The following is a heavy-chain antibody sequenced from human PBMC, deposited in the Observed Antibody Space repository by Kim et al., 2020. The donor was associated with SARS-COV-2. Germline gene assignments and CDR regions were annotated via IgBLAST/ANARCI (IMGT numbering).Heavy chain of an antibody. Sequence: SETLSLTCTVSGDSISSSYWWSWVRQPPGKGLEWIGEIYHSRTTHYNPSLKSRVSTSIDKSRSQFSLIMTSLTAADTAVYYCARDLVRGVRNYFDPWGQGILVTVFS. CDR3: ARDLVRGVRNYFDP. D-gene: IGHD3-10*01. J-gene: IGHJ5*02. V-gene: IGHV4-4*02. CDR1: GDSISSSYW. CDR2: IYHSRTT.